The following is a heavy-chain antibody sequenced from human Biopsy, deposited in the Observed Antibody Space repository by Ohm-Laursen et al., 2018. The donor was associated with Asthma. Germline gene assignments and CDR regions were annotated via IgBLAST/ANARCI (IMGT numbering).Heavy chain of an antibody. J-gene: IGHJ3*01. CDR1: GYNFISFA. D-gene: IGHD3-9*01. CDR3: ARTYYDFLTGQVKDVFGV. V-gene: IGHV1-3*04. Sequence: ASVKVSCKASGYNFISFAIHWVRQAPGQRLEWMGWVNTGNGDTKYSQKSQGRVTITRDTSASTAYMELRSLRSEDTATYYCARTYYDFLTGQVKDVFGVWGQGKMVTASS. CDR2: VNTGNGDT.